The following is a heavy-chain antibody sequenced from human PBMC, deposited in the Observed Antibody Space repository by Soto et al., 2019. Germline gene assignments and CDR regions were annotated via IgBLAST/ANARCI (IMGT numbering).Heavy chain of an antibody. V-gene: IGHV4-34*01. CDR3: ARPRRGRIAARTYYYYYMDV. Sequence: SETLSLTCAVYGGSFSGYYWSWIRQPPGKGLEWIGEINHSGSTNYNPSLKSRVTISVDTSKNQFSLKLSSVTAADTAVYYCARPRRGRIAARTYYYYYMDVWGKGTTVTVSS. D-gene: IGHD6-6*01. CDR2: INHSGST. CDR1: GGSFSGYY. J-gene: IGHJ6*03.